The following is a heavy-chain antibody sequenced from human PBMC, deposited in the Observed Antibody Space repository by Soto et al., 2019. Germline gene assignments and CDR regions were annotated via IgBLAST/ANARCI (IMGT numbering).Heavy chain of an antibody. CDR3: ARGTSDVVLLPGARNEGFAS. J-gene: IGHJ4*02. V-gene: IGHV1-69*01. D-gene: IGHD2-2*01. CDR2: IMPTLSST. CDR1: GGTFSSSA. Sequence: QVRLVQSGAEVKKPGSSVKVSCKTSGGTFSSSAISWVRQAPGQGRNWMGGIMPTLSSTHYSQRFQGRISITADESTNPAFLEFSRLRSEDTATYYCARGTSDVVLLPGARNEGFASWGQGTLVTVSS.